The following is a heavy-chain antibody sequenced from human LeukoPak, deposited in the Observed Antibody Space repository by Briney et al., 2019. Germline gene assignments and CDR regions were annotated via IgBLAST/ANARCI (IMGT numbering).Heavy chain of an antibody. Sequence: PSETLSLTCTVSGGSISSYYWSWIRQPAGKGLEWIGRIYTSGSTNYNPSLKSRVTMSVDTSKNQFSLKLSSVTAADTAVYYCARARITMVRGVEYYYYYYMDVWGKGTTVTVSS. D-gene: IGHD3-10*01. J-gene: IGHJ6*03. V-gene: IGHV4-4*07. CDR2: IYTSGST. CDR1: GGSISSYY. CDR3: ARARITMVRGVEYYYYYYMDV.